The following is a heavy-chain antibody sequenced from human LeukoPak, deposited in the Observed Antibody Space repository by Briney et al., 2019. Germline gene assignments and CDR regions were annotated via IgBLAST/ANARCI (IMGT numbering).Heavy chain of an antibody. D-gene: IGHD6-19*01. CDR2: INPDGRTK. Sequence: GRSLRLSCAASGYSFSSYGMQWVRQAPGKGLEWVANINPDGRTKYYVDSVKGRLAISRDNAKNSLYLQMNSLRAEDTAVYYCAIGDSSGWLFDSWAQGTLVTVSS. V-gene: IGHV3-7*01. CDR1: GYSFSSYG. J-gene: IGHJ4*02. CDR3: AIGDSSGWLFDS.